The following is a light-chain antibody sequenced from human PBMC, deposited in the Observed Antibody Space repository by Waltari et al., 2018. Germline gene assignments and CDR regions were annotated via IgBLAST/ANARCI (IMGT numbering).Light chain of an antibody. CDR3: QHVTSYPRFT. J-gene: IGKJ3*01. CDR1: QDISTF. Sequence: DIQLTQSPSFLSASVGDRVTITCRASQDISTFVAWYHQKPGKAPKLLIYATSTLQSGVPSRFSGSGSGTEFTLTISSLQPEDVATYYCQHVTSYPRFTFGPGTKVDIK. V-gene: IGKV1-9*01. CDR2: ATS.